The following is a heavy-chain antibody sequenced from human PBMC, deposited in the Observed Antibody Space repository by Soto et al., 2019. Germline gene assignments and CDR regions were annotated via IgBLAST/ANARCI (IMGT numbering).Heavy chain of an antibody. J-gene: IGHJ4*02. Sequence: GGLRLSCAASGFTFSSYAMTWVRQAPGKGLEWVSAISYSGVSTYYADSVKGRFTISRDSSENTLSLQMNSVTAADTAVFYCAREYSNSPEAFDSWGQGTLVTVSS. D-gene: IGHD1-26*01. CDR1: GFTFSSYA. V-gene: IGHV3-23*01. CDR3: AREYSNSPEAFDS. CDR2: ISYSGVST.